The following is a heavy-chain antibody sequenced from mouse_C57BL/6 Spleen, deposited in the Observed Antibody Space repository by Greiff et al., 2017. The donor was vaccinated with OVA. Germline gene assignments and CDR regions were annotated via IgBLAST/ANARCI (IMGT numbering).Heavy chain of an antibody. V-gene: IGHV1-54*01. J-gene: IGHJ3*01. CDR2: INPGSGGT. CDR3: ARGGSSGYGGFAY. CDR1: GYAFTNYL. D-gene: IGHD3-2*02. Sequence: VQLVESGAELVRPGTSVKVSCKASGYAFTNYLIEWVKQRPGQGLEWIGVINPGSGGTNYNEKFKGKATLTADKSSSTAYMQLSSLTSEDSAVYFCARGGSSGYGGFAYWGQGTLVTVSA.